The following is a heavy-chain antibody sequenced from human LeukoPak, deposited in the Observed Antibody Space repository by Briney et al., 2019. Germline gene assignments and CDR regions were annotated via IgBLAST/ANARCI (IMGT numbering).Heavy chain of an antibody. D-gene: IGHD3-10*01. CDR2: VYYTGST. CDR1: SGFITAYY. V-gene: IGHV4-59*01. CDR3: ARLLNCYYYMDV. Sequence: SETLSLTCSVSSGFITAYYWSWIRQPPGKGLEWIGYVYYTGSTEYNPSLRSRVTISLEMSTHQFSLKLSSVTAADTAVYYCARLLNCYYYMDVWGKGTTVTVSS. J-gene: IGHJ6*03.